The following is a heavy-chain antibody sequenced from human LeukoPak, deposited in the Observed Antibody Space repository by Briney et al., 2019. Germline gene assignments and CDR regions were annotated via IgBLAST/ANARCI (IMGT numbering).Heavy chain of an antibody. CDR1: GFTFSNYA. D-gene: IGHD3-10*01. J-gene: IGHJ4*02. CDR2: IDGGGGTT. V-gene: IGHV3-23*01. Sequence: GSLRLSCAASGFTFSNYAMSWVRQAPGKGLEWVSAIDGGGGTTFYADSVEGRFTISRDNSKNTLYLQMNSLRAEDTAVYYCAKYYYDSGSYSFDSWGQGTLVTVSS. CDR3: AKYYYDSGSYSFDS.